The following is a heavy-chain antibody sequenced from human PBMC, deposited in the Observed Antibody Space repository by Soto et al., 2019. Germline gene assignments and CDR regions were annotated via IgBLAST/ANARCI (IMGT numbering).Heavy chain of an antibody. V-gene: IGHV4-31*02. CDR1: GGSISSGGYY. CDR3: ARVSGHVTMVRGVIDAFDI. D-gene: IGHD3-10*01. Sequence: PSETLSLTCTVSGGSISSGGYYWSWIRQHPGKGLEWIGYIYYSGSTYYNPSLKSRVTISVDTSKTQFSLTLSSVTAADTAVYYCARVSGHVTMVRGVIDAFDIWRQGTMVTVSS. CDR2: IYYSGST. J-gene: IGHJ3*02.